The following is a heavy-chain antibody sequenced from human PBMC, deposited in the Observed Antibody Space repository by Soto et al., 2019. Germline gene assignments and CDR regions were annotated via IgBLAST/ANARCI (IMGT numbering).Heavy chain of an antibody. CDR1: GFTSSNAW. V-gene: IGHV3-15*01. Sequence: PGGSLRLSCAASGFTSSNAWMSWVRQAPGKGLEWVGRIKSKTDGGTTDYAAPVKGRFTISRDDSKNTLYLQMNSLKTEDTAVYYCTTDLAIAAVDYWGQGTLVTVSS. D-gene: IGHD6-13*01. CDR3: TTDLAIAAVDY. CDR2: IKSKTDGGTT. J-gene: IGHJ4*02.